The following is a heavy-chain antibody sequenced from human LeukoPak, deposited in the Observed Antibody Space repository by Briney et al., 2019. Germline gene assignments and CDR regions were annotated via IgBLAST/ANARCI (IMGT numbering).Heavy chain of an antibody. CDR1: GFTFSSYS. Sequence: GGSLRLSXAASGFTFSSYSMNWVRQAPGKGLEWVSSISSSSSYIYYADSVKGRFTISRDNAKNSLYLQMNSLRAEDTAVYYCARDDDYGDYPFDYWGQGTLVTVSS. CDR2: ISSSSSYI. CDR3: ARDDDYGDYPFDY. D-gene: IGHD4-17*01. V-gene: IGHV3-21*01. J-gene: IGHJ4*02.